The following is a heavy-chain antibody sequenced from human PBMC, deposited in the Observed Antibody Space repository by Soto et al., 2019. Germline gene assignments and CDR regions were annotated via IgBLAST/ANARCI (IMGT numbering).Heavy chain of an antibody. Sequence: PGGSLRLSCAASGFTFSSYGMHWVRQAPGKGLEWVAVIWYDGSNKYYADSVKGRFTISRDNSKNTLYLQMNSLRAEDTAVYYCARHHVLLWFGELLGGMDVWGQGTTVTVSS. J-gene: IGHJ6*02. CDR1: GFTFSSYG. V-gene: IGHV3-33*01. D-gene: IGHD3-10*01. CDR3: ARHHVLLWFGELLGGMDV. CDR2: IWYDGSNK.